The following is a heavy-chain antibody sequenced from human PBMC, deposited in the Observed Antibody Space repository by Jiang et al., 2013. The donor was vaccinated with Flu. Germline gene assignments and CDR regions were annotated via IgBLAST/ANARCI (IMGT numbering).Heavy chain of an antibody. CDR1: GDSVSSNSAA. CDR3: ARALGRTESGYSSGWYGSGGFYFDY. D-gene: IGHD6-19*01. J-gene: IGHJ4*02. CDR2: TYYRSKWYN. V-gene: IGHV6-1*01. Sequence: SQTLSLTCAISGDSVSSNSAAWNWIRQSPSRGLEWLGRTYYRSKWYNDYAVSVKSRITINPDTSKNQFSLQLNSVAPEDTAVYYCARALGRTESGYSSGWYGSGGFYFDYWGQGTLVTVSS.